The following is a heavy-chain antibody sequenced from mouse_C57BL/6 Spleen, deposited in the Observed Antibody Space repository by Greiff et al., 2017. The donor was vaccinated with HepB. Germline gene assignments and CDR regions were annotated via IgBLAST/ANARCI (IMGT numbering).Heavy chain of an antibody. D-gene: IGHD1-1*01. CDR2: INPNNGGT. CDR1: GYTFTDYN. J-gene: IGHJ4*01. V-gene: IGHV1-22*01. CDR3: ATIYDYGSSSRTYAMDY. Sequence: EVQLQQSGPELVKPGASVKMSCKASGYTFTDYNMHWVKQSHGKSLEWIGYINPNNGGTSYNQKFKGKATLTVNKSSSTAYMELRSLTSEDSAVYYCATIYDYGSSSRTYAMDYWGQGTSVTVSS.